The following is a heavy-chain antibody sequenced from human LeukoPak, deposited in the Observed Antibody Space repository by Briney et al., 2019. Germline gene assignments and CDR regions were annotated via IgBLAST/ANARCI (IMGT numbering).Heavy chain of an antibody. CDR3: ARDVRSVMITFGGVIRGKPFDY. D-gene: IGHD3-16*02. CDR1: GYTFTGYY. J-gene: IGHJ4*02. Sequence: ASVKVSCKASGYTFTGYYMHWVRQAPGQGLEWMGWINPNSGGTNYAQKFQGRVTMTRDTSISTAYMELSRLRSDDTAVYYCARDVRSVMITFGGVIRGKPFDYWGQGTLVTVSS. CDR2: INPNSGGT. V-gene: IGHV1-2*02.